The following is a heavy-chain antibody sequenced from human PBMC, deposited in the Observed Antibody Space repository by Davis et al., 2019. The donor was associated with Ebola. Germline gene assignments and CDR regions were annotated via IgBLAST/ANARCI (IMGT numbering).Heavy chain of an antibody. Sequence: MPSETLSLTCAVYGGSFSGYYWSWIRQPPGKGLEWIEEINHSGSTNYNPSLKSRVTISVDTSKYQFSLKLSSVTAADTAVYYCARLRGYSGYALDYWGQGTLVTVSS. J-gene: IGHJ4*02. V-gene: IGHV4-34*01. CDR1: GGSFSGYY. D-gene: IGHD5-12*01. CDR2: INHSGST. CDR3: ARLRGYSGYALDY.